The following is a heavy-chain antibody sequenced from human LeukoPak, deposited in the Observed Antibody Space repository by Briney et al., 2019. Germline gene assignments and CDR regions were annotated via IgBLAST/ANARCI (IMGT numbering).Heavy chain of an antibody. CDR3: ARDLGIVVVPAAISSPRNWFDP. CDR1: GYTFTSYG. Sequence: GASVKVSCKASGYTFTSYGISWVRQAPGQGLEWMGWISAYNGNTNYAQKLQGRVTMTTDTSTSTAYMELRSLRSDDTAVYYRARDLGIVVVPAAISSPRNWFDPWGQGTLVTVSS. CDR2: ISAYNGNT. V-gene: IGHV1-18*01. D-gene: IGHD2-2*03. J-gene: IGHJ5*02.